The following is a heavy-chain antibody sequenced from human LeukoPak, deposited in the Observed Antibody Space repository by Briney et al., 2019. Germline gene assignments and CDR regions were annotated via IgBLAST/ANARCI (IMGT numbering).Heavy chain of an antibody. Sequence: SETLSLTCTASGGSICGYYWSWIRQPPGKGPEWIGYIYYSGNTNYNPSLKSRVTISVDTSKNQFSLKLSSVTAADTAVYYCARSGALTGYLYWGQGTLVTVSS. D-gene: IGHD3-9*01. J-gene: IGHJ4*02. V-gene: IGHV4-59*01. CDR1: GGSICGYY. CDR3: ARSGALTGYLY. CDR2: IYYSGNT.